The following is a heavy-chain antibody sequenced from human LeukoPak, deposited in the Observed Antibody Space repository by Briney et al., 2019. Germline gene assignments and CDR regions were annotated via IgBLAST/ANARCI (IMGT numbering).Heavy chain of an antibody. V-gene: IGHV4-39*07. CDR1: GDSITGYY. CDR2: IYYTGNT. D-gene: IGHD1/OR15-1a*01. CDR3: EKNNGGARNHWFDP. J-gene: IGHJ5*02. Sequence: SETLSLTCSVSGDSITGYYWGWIRQPPGKGLEWIGNIYYTGNTYYNSSLKSRVTISLDTSKNQFSLKLSSVTAADTAIYYCEKNNGGARNHWFDPWGQGTLVTVSS.